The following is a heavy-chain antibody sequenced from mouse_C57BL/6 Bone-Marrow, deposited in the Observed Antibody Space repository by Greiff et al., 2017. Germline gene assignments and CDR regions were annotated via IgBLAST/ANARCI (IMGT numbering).Heavy chain of an antibody. CDR1: GYTFTSYW. CDR2: IDPSDSYT. Sequence: VQLQQPGAELVKPGASAKLSCKASGYTFTSYWMQWVKQRPGQGLEWIGEIDPSDSYTNYNQKFKGKATLTVDTSSSTAYMQLSSLTSEDSAVYYCARSTMITTGYYYAMDYWGQGTSVTVSS. V-gene: IGHV1-50*01. CDR3: ARSTMITTGYYYAMDY. J-gene: IGHJ4*01. D-gene: IGHD2-4*01.